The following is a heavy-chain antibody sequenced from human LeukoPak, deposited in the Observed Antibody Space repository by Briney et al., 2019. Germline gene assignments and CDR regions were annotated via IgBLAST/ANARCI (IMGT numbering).Heavy chain of an antibody. V-gene: IGHV4-59*01. J-gene: IGHJ4*02. CDR1: GGSISSYY. D-gene: IGHD3-10*01. Sequence: SQTLSLTCTVSGGSISSYYWSWIRQPPGKGLEWIGYIYSSGSTNYNPSLKSRLTISVDASKNQFSLKLTSVTAADTAVYYCARAYYYGSGSYGLDYWGQGTLVTVSS. CDR3: ARAYYYGSGSYGLDY. CDR2: IYSSGST.